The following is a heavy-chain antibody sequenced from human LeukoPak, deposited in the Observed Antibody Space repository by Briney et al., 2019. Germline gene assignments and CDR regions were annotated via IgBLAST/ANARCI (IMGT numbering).Heavy chain of an antibody. V-gene: IGHV4-39*07. Sequence: PSETLSLTCTVSGGSISSSSYYWGWIRQPPGKGLEWIGSGFYSGSTYFNPSLKSRVTISVDTSKNQFSLKPSSVTAADTAVYYCARGLRLWRTVDYWGQGTLVTVSS. J-gene: IGHJ4*02. CDR3: ARGLRLWRTVDY. D-gene: IGHD5-18*01. CDR2: GFYSGST. CDR1: GGSISSSSYY.